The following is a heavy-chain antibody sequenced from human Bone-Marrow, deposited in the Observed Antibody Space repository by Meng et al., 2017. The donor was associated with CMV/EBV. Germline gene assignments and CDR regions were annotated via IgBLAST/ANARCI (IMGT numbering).Heavy chain of an antibody. CDR1: GYTFTSYD. CDR3: ARARTYYDFWSGGDYGMDV. Sequence: ASVKVSCKASGYTFTSYDMHWVRQAPGQGLEWMGIINPSGGSTSYAQTFQGRVTMTRDTSTSTVYMELSSLRSEDTAVYYCARARTYYDFWSGGDYGMDVWGQGPTVTGSS. D-gene: IGHD3-3*01. V-gene: IGHV1-46*01. CDR2: INPSGGST. J-gene: IGHJ6*01.